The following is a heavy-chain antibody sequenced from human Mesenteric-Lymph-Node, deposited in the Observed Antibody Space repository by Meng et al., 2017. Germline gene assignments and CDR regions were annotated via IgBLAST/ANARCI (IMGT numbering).Heavy chain of an antibody. CDR3: AAGADPDY. CDR2: ISGSGGSP. V-gene: IGHV3-23*04. D-gene: IGHD3-10*01. J-gene: IGHJ4*02. CDR1: GFTFSSYA. Sequence: EVRLVESGGGLVQPGGSLRLSCEASGFTFSSYAMTWVRQAPGKGLEWVSSISGSGGSPNYGNSVKGRFTISRDNSKNTLYLQMNSLTAEDTAVYYCAAGADPDYWGQGALVTVSS.